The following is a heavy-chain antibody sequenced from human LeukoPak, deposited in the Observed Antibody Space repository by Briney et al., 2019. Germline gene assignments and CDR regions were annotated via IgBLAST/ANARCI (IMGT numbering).Heavy chain of an antibody. CDR2: INHSGST. J-gene: IGHJ6*03. V-gene: IGHV4-34*01. D-gene: IGHD4-17*01. Sequence: SETLSLTCAIYSESFSGYFWSWIRQPPGKGLEWIGEINHSGSTNYNPSLKSRVTISVDTSKNQFSLKLSSVTAADTAVYYCARVNDGDRYYYYYYMDVWGKGTTVTVSS. CDR1: SESFSGYF. CDR3: ARVNDGDRYYYYYYMDV.